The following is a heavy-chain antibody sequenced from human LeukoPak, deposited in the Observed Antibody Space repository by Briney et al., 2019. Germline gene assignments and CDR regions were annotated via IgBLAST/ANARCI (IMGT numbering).Heavy chain of an antibody. CDR1: GFTFSSYA. CDR3: AAKGAYSSGWYYYYYGMDV. J-gene: IGHJ6*04. Sequence: GRSLRLSCAASGFTFSSYAMHWVRLAPGKGLEWVAVISYDGSNKYYADSVKGRFTISRDNSKNTLYLQMNSLRAEDTAVYYCAAKGAYSSGWYYYYYGMDVWGKGTTVTVSS. V-gene: IGHV3-30*04. D-gene: IGHD6-19*01. CDR2: ISYDGSNK.